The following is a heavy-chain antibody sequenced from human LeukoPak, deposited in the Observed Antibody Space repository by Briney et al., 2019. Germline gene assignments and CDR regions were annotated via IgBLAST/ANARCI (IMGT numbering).Heavy chain of an antibody. Sequence: SETLSLTCAVYGGSFSGYYWSWIRQPPGKGLEWIGEINHSGSTNYNPSLKSRVTISVDTSKNQFSLKLSSVTAADTAVYYCARGPFGVSPDYDSSRVDYWGQGTLVTVSS. CDR3: ARGPFGVSPDYDSSRVDY. D-gene: IGHD3-22*01. J-gene: IGHJ4*02. CDR2: INHSGST. V-gene: IGHV4-34*01. CDR1: GGSFSGYY.